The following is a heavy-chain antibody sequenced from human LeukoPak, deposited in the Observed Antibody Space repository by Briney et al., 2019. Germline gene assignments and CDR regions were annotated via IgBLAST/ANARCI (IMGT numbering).Heavy chain of an antibody. CDR2: IRYDGSNK. V-gene: IGHV3-30*02. Sequence: PGGSLRLSCAASGFTFSSYGMHWVRQAPGKGLEWVAFIRYDGSNKYYADSVKGRFTISRDNSKNTLYLQMNSLRAEDTAVYYCAKGTYYYGSGSLIDYWGQGTLVTVSS. D-gene: IGHD3-10*01. J-gene: IGHJ4*02. CDR3: AKGTYYYGSGSLIDY. CDR1: GFTFSSYG.